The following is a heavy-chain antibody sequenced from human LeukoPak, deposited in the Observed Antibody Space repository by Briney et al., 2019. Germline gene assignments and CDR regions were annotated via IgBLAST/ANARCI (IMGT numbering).Heavy chain of an antibody. CDR2: VFASGSA. CDR3: ARQGFSVAGKRSWFDP. V-gene: IGHV4-4*09. J-gene: IGHJ5*02. Sequence: SETLSLTCTVSGASISSYYWSWIRQPPGKGLEWIGHVFASGSANYNPSLTRRVSISVDTSKNHLSLKLISVTAADTAVYYCARQGFSVAGKRSWFDPWGQGNLVTVSS. D-gene: IGHD6-19*01. CDR1: GASISSYY.